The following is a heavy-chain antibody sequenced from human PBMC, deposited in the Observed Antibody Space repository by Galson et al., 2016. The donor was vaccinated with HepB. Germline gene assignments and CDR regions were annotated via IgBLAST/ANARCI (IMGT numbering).Heavy chain of an antibody. V-gene: IGHV4-59*01. D-gene: IGHD5-18*01. CDR2: IYYSGST. CDR3: AAGYNWDF. Sequence: SETLSLTCNVSGGSISGYYCSWIRQPPGKGLEWIGYIYYSGSTNYNPSLKSRVTISGDTSKHQFSLMLNDVTPADTAVYSCAAGYNWDFWGQGALVTVSS. J-gene: IGHJ1*01. CDR1: GGSISGYY.